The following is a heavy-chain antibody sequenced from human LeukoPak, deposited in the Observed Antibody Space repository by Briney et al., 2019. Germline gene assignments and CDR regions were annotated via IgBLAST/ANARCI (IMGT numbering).Heavy chain of an antibody. CDR3: ARLRALSGHRGAFDI. CDR1: GDSISNHIYY. J-gene: IGHJ3*02. CDR2: VYYTGNA. D-gene: IGHD5/OR15-5a*01. Sequence: SETLSLTCAVSGDSISNHIYYWDWIRQTPGKGLEWVGAVYYTGNAYYNPSLKSRVTISVDTSDNRFSLHLSSVNAADTAIYYCARLRALSGHRGAFDIWGQGSLVTVSS. V-gene: IGHV4-39*01.